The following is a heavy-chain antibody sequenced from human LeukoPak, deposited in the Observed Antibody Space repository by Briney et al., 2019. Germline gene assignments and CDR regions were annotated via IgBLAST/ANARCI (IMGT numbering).Heavy chain of an antibody. D-gene: IGHD6-13*01. CDR3: ARDSDGAAQFDP. V-gene: IGHV4-4*07. J-gene: IGHJ5*02. CDR1: GGSISSYH. CDR2: IFASGNT. Sequence: SETLSHTCTVSGGSISSYHWSWIRQPAGRGLEWIGQIFASGNTNYNPSLKSRVTMSVDKSKNQFSLKLTSMTAADTAVYYCARDSDGAAQFDPWGQGTLVTVSS.